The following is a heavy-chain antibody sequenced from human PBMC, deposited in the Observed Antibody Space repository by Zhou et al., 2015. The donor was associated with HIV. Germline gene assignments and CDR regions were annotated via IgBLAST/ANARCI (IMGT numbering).Heavy chain of an antibody. V-gene: IGHV1-69*01. CDR1: GGTFSSYA. Sequence: QVQLVQSGAEVKKPGSSVKVSCKASGGTFSSYAISWVRQAPGQGLEWMGGIIPIFGTANYAQKFQGRVTITADESTSTAYMELSSLRSEDTAVYYCARDRRPYCSSTSCYSRTEGFGEPRGYYYGMDVWGQGTTVTVSS. J-gene: IGHJ6*02. CDR3: ARDRRPYCSSTSCYSRTEGFGEPRGYYYGMDV. D-gene: IGHD2-2*01. CDR2: IIPIFGTA.